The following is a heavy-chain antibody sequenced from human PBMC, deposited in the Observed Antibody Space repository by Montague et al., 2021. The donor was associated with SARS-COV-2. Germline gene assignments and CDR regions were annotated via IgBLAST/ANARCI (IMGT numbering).Heavy chain of an antibody. CDR3: ARLKRYFDSSGSPSAFDF. D-gene: IGHD3-22*01. J-gene: IGHJ3*01. CDR2: NYYTGNI. Sequence: SETLSLTCTSTNGPSIYTLDHSSWITPPRATALDCIGSNYYTGNISYTRSLDTGVTISLVTSKNHFTLKLISVTAAETAVYYCARLKRYFDSSGSPSAFDFWRQATTVTVSS. V-gene: IGHV4-39*02. CDR1: NGPSIYTLDH.